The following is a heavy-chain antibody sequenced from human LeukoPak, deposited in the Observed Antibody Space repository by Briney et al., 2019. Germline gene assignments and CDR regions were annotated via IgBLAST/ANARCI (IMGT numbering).Heavy chain of an antibody. J-gene: IGHJ4*02. Sequence: GGSLRLSCVDSGFTFTNAWMSWVRQAPGKGLEWIGRIKSKTDGETTNYAEPVRGRFSISRDDSKSAVYLQMNSLKIEDTAVYYCTTDLGTYYHGSQRLIPIDYWGQGTLVTVSS. CDR2: IKSKTDGETT. CDR1: GFTFTNAW. V-gene: IGHV3-15*01. D-gene: IGHD3-10*01. CDR3: TTDLGTYYHGSQRLIPIDY.